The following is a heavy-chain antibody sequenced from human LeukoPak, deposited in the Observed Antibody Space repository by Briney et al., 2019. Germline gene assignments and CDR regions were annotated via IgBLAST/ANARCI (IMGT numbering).Heavy chain of an antibody. V-gene: IGHV4-59*01. Sequence: PSETPSLTCTVSGSSISRYYWSWIRQPPGKGLEWIGYIYHSGSTNCNPSLKSRVTISLDTSKNQFSLRLSSVTAADTALYYCARDRPYYFGSGSYYDGFDSWGQGTLVTVSS. CDR2: IYHSGST. D-gene: IGHD3-10*01. CDR3: ARDRPYYFGSGSYYDGFDS. CDR1: GSSISRYY. J-gene: IGHJ4*02.